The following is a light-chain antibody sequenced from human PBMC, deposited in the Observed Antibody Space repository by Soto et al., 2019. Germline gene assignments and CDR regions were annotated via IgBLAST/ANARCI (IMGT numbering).Light chain of an antibody. V-gene: IGLV2-8*01. CDR1: SSDVGGYNF. CDR3: SSYAGSNIVA. Sequence: QSALTQPPSASGSPGQSVTISCTGTSSDVGGYNFVSWYQQHPGKAPKLMVYEVSERPAGVPERYSDSKSGNTASLTVSWRQTEDEADDYCSSYAGSNIVAFGGGTKLTVL. J-gene: IGLJ2*01. CDR2: EVS.